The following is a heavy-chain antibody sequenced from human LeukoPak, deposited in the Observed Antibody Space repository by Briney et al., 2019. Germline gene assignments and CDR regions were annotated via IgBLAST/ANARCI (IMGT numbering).Heavy chain of an antibody. CDR3: ARARYYYDSSGYSAFDY. V-gene: IGHV4-61*02. Sequence: PSQTLSLTXTVFGGSVGSGSDYWSWIRQPAGKGLEWIGRIYTSGSTNYNPSLKSQVTISLDTSKNQFSLKLSSATAADTAVYYCARARYYYDSSGYSAFDYWGQGTLVTVSS. CDR2: IYTSGST. D-gene: IGHD3-22*01. J-gene: IGHJ4*02. CDR1: GGSVGSGSDY.